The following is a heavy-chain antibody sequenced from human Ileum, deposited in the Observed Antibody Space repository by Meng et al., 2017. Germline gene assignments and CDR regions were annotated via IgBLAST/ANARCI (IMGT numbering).Heavy chain of an antibody. CDR2: IHHGGDT. D-gene: IGHD2-15*01. J-gene: IGHJ4*02. V-gene: IGHV4-4*02. CDR1: GASISSGYW. Sequence: QWQLQQAGPGLVHPSGTLSLTCAVSGASISSGYWWIWVRQPQGKGLEWIGEIHHGGDTNYNPSLKSRVTISVDKSNNQYSLRLTFVTAADTAMYYCARNGAYSADHWGQGTLVTVSS. CDR3: ARNGAYSADH.